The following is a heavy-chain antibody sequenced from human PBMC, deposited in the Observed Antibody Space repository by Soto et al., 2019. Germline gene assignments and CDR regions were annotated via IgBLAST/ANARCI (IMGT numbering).Heavy chain of an antibody. J-gene: IGHJ5*01. CDR2: ISNSGRT. D-gene: IGHD1-1*01. V-gene: IGHV4-34*01. CDR3: ARGRPAIATRWFDS. Sequence: PSETLSLTCAVFGGSFSYSYWIWIRQSPGKGLEWIGEISNSGRTYYNPSLKSRVTISGDTSKNQFSLEVRSVAAADTGTYYCARGRPAIATRWFDSWGQGILVTVSS. CDR1: GGSFSYSY.